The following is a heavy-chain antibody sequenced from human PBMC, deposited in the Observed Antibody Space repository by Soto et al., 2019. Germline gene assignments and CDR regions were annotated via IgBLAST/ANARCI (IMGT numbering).Heavy chain of an antibody. V-gene: IGHV4-39*07. J-gene: IGHJ4*02. CDR2: IYYSGST. D-gene: IGHD1-26*01. CDR3: ARQGPSGSYFDY. CDR1: GGSISSSSYY. Sequence: ETLSLTCTVSGGSISSSSYYWGWIRQPPGKGLEWIGSIYYSGSTYYNPSLKSRVTISVDTSKNQFSLKLSSVTAADTAVYYCARQGPSGSYFDYWGQGTLVTVSS.